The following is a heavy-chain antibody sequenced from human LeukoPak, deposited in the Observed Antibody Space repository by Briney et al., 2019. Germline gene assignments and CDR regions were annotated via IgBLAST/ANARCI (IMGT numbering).Heavy chain of an antibody. D-gene: IGHD5-24*01. J-gene: IGHJ4*02. V-gene: IGHV3-21*01. Sequence: GGSLRLSCAASGFTFSSFSMNWVRQAPGKGLEWVSSISSSSSYIYYADSVKGRFTISRDNAKNSLYLQMNSLRAEDTAVYYCARDWREMAADYWGQGTLVTVSS. CDR3: ARDWREMAADY. CDR2: ISSSSSYI. CDR1: GFTFSSFS.